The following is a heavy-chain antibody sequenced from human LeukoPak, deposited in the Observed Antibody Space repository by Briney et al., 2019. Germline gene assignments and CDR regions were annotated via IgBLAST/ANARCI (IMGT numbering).Heavy chain of an antibody. V-gene: IGHV3-74*01. Sequence: PGGSLRLSCAASGFTFNNYWMHWVRHAPGKGLVWVSRISSDGSSTSHADSVKGRFTISRDNAKNTLYLQMNSLRAEDTAVYYCARGPMGKGYFDYWGQGTLVTVSS. J-gene: IGHJ4*02. CDR2: ISSDGSST. D-gene: IGHD3-10*01. CDR3: ARGPMGKGYFDY. CDR1: GFTFNNYW.